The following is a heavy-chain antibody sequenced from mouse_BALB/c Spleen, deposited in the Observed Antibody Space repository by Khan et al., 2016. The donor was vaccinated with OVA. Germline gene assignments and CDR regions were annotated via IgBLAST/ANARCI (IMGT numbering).Heavy chain of an antibody. CDR1: GYTFTNYG. CDR3: ASGGDGYFDV. Sequence: QIQLVQSGPELKKPGETVKISCKASGYTFTNYGVNWVQQTPGKDLKWMGWITTYPGEPTYAVDFTGRFAFYLDTSDSTAYLQINNLRNEDTATYCCASGGDGYFDVWGAGTTVTVSS. D-gene: IGHD2-13*01. J-gene: IGHJ1*01. V-gene: IGHV9-3-1*01. CDR2: ITTYPGEP.